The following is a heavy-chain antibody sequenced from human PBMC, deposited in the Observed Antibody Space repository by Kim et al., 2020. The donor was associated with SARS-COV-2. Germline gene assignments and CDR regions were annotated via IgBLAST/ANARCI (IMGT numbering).Heavy chain of an antibody. J-gene: IGHJ6*02. Sequence: GGSLRLSCAASGFTFSSYSMNWVRQAPGKGLEWVSSISSSSSYIYYADSVKGRFTISRDNAKNSLYLQMNSLRAEDTAVYYCARDFYAESRRAHYYYYGMDVWGQGTTVTVSS. V-gene: IGHV3-21*04. D-gene: IGHD3-22*01. CDR2: ISSSSSYI. CDR3: ARDFYAESRRAHYYYYGMDV. CDR1: GFTFSSYS.